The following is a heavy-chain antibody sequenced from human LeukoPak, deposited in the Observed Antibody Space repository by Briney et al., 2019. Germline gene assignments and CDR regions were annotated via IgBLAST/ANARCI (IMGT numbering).Heavy chain of an antibody. J-gene: IGHJ6*03. CDR3: ARTTTVRGTYYMDV. V-gene: IGHV4-4*02. CDR2: IYYSGST. D-gene: IGHD3-10*01. CDR1: GGSISSSNW. Sequence: SGTLSLTCAVSGGSISSSNWWSWVRQPPGKGLEWIGYIYYSGSTNYNPSLKSRVTISVDTSKNRFTLKLRSVTAADTAVYYCARTTTVRGTYYMDVWGKGTTVTVSS.